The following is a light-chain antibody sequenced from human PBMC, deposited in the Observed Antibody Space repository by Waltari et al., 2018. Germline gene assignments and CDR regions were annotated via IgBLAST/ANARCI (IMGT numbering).Light chain of an antibody. V-gene: IGLV2-14*01. J-gene: IGLJ1*01. CDR1: SSDVGGYNY. CDR3: SSRTGSSTLYV. Sequence: QSALTQPASVSGSPGQSITISCTRTSSDVGGYNYVSWDQQHPGKAPNPIIYEVSNRPSGVSNRFSGSKSGNTASLTISGLQAEDEADYYCSSRTGSSTLYVFGTGTKVTVL. CDR2: EVS.